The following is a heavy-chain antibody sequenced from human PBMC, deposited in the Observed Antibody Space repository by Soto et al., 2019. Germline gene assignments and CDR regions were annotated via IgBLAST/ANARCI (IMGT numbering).Heavy chain of an antibody. CDR2: INQSGST. Sequence: SETLSLTCAVYGGSFSGYYWSWIRQPPGKGLEWIGEINQSGSTNYNPSLKSRVTISVDTSKNQFSLKLSSVTAADTAVYYCARTYSSNWSPFXYWGQGALVTVSS. D-gene: IGHD6-13*01. CDR1: GGSFSGYY. V-gene: IGHV4-34*01. J-gene: IGHJ4*02. CDR3: ARTYSSNWSPFXY.